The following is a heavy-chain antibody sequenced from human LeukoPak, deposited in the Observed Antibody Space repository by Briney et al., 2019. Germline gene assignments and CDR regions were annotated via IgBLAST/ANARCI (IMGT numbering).Heavy chain of an antibody. V-gene: IGHV1-2*02. Sequence: ASVKVSCKTSGYTFNDYYVHWVRQAPGQGLEWMGWINPNSGRTNYAPKFQGRVTLTTDTSISTAYMELSSLISGDTAFYFCARDSSDVLTGYYHFWGQGTLVTVSS. CDR3: ARDSSDVLTGYYHF. CDR1: GYTFNDYY. J-gene: IGHJ4*02. D-gene: IGHD3-9*01. CDR2: INPNSGRT.